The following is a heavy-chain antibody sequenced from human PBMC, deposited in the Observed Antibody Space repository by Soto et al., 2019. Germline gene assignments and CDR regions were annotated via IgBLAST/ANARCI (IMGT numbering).Heavy chain of an antibody. V-gene: IGHV5-10-1*01. D-gene: IGHD2-2*01. Sequence: PGESLKISCKGSGYSFTSYWISWVRQMPGKGLKKMGRIDPSDSYTNYSPSFQGHVTISADKSISTAYLQWSSLKASDTAMYYCAAPKQLSMGYYYGMDVWGQGTTVTVSS. CDR1: GYSFTSYW. J-gene: IGHJ6*02. CDR2: IDPSDSYT. CDR3: AAPKQLSMGYYYGMDV.